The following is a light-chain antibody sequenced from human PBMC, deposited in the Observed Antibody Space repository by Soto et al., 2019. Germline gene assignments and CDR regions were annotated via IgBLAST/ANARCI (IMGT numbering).Light chain of an antibody. CDR1: QGIRNL. CDR2: ATS. V-gene: IGKV1-27*01. J-gene: IGKJ3*01. Sequence: DIQMTQSPSSLSASVGDRVTIPCRASQGIRNLLAWYQQKPVKVPKLLIYATSTLQSGVPSRFSGSGSGTDFTLTISSLQPEDVATYYCQKYNSAPFTFGPGTTVDIK. CDR3: QKYNSAPFT.